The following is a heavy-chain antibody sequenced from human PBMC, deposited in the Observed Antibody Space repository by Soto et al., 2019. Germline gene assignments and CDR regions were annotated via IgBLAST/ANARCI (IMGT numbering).Heavy chain of an antibody. CDR3: ARFYDSSGYYRSGYFDY. Sequence: GASVKVSCKASGYTFTGYYMHWVRQAPGQGLEWMGWINPNSGGTNYAQKFQGRVTMTRDTSISTAYMELSRLRSDDTAVYYCARFYDSSGYYRSGYFDYWGQGTLVTVYS. J-gene: IGHJ4*02. CDR1: GYTFTGYY. D-gene: IGHD3-22*01. CDR2: INPNSGGT. V-gene: IGHV1-2*02.